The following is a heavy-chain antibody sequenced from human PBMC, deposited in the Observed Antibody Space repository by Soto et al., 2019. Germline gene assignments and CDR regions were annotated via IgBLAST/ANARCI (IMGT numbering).Heavy chain of an antibody. J-gene: IGHJ4*02. D-gene: IGHD2-15*01. Sequence: EVQLVESGGGLVQPGRSLRVSCAASGFTFDEYAMHWVRRVPGKGLEWVSSISWNGNIIGYAGSVKGRFIISRDNAKNSLYLQMNSLRPEDTALYFCAKGGPDAFCGGGRCYFDSWGQGTLVTVSS. CDR1: GFTFDEYA. CDR2: ISWNGNII. V-gene: IGHV3-9*01. CDR3: AKGGPDAFCGGGRCYFDS.